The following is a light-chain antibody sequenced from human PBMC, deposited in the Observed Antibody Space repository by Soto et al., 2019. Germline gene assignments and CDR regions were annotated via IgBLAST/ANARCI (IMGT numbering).Light chain of an antibody. CDR2: GAS. V-gene: IGKV3-20*01. CDR1: PRVGSNY. CDR3: QQYGSSPTT. J-gene: IGKJ5*01. Sequence: DIVLTQTPGTLSLSPGDRATLSCRASPRVGSNYLAWYQKKSGQPPRLLIHGASSRATGVPDRFSGSGSGTDFSLTISRLEPEELAVYECQQYGSSPTTVGQGTRLEIK.